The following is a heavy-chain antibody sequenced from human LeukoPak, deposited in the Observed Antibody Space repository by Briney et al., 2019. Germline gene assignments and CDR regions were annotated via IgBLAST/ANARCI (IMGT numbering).Heavy chain of an antibody. CDR1: GYTLTELS. J-gene: IGHJ3*02. D-gene: IGHD2-21*02. CDR2: FNPKDGET. V-gene: IGHV1-24*01. Sequence: ASVKVSCKVSGYTLTELSIHWVRQAPGKGLEWMGGFNPKDGETIYAQKFQGRVTITADESTSTAYMELSSLRSEDTAVYYCAREEREYCGGDCNDAFDIWGQGTMVTVSS. CDR3: AREEREYCGGDCNDAFDI.